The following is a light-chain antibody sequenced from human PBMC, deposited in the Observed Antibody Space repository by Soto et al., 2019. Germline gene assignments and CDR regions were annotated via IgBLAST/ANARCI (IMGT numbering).Light chain of an antibody. CDR3: QQYDSYSLT. CDR2: DAS. V-gene: IGKV1-5*01. Sequence: DIQMTQSPSTLSASVVDRVTITFRASQSISSWLAWYQQKPGKAPKLLIYDASSLESGVPSRFSGSGSGTQFALSISSLQPDDFATYYCQQYDSYSLTFGGGTKVDIK. CDR1: QSISSW. J-gene: IGKJ4*01.